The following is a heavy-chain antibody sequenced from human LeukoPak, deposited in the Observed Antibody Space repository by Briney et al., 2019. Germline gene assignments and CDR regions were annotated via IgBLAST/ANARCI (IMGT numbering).Heavy chain of an antibody. J-gene: IGHJ5*02. Sequence: PGGSLRLSCAASGFTFSRYNINWVRQAPGKGLEWVSSISTSSSYIYYADSVKGRFTISRDNSKNTLYLQMNSLRAEDTAVYYCARITMSRFDPWGQGTLVTVS. CDR2: ISTSSSYI. CDR1: GFTFSRYN. D-gene: IGHD3-10*02. CDR3: ARITMSRFDP. V-gene: IGHV3-21*04.